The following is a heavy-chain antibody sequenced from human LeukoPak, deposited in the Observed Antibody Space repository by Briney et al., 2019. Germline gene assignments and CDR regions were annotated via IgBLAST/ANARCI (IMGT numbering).Heavy chain of an antibody. Sequence: SETLSLTCTVSGGSISSYYWSWIRQPPGKGLGWIGYIYYSGSTNYNPSLKSRVTISVDTSKNQFSLKLSSVTAADTAVYYCARGATYDYYDSSGYLGGFDPWGQGTLVTVSS. CDR2: IYYSGST. V-gene: IGHV4-59*01. CDR1: GGSISSYY. CDR3: ARGATYDYYDSSGYLGGFDP. D-gene: IGHD3-22*01. J-gene: IGHJ5*02.